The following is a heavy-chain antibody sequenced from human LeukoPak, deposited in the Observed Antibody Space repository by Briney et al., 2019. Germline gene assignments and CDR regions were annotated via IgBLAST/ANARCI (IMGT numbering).Heavy chain of an antibody. V-gene: IGHV1-24*01. CDR2: FDPEDGET. Sequence: ASVKVSCKVSGYTLTELSMHWVRQAPGKGLEWMGGFDPEDGETIYAQKFQGRVTMTEDTSTDTAYMELSSLRSEDTAVYYCATAVGATSWGSGGDPYYFDYWGQGTLVTVSS. CDR3: ATAVGATSWGSGGDPYYFDY. D-gene: IGHD1-26*01. J-gene: IGHJ4*02. CDR1: GYTLTELS.